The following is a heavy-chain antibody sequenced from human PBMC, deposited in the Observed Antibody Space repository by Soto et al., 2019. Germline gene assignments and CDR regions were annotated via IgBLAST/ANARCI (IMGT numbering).Heavy chain of an antibody. CDR2: IYCSGST. CDR3: ARDQHRYYYDSSGYFDY. CDR1: GGSISSSSYY. J-gene: IGHJ4*02. D-gene: IGHD3-22*01. V-gene: IGHV4-39*02. Sequence: PSETLSLTCTVSGGSISSSSYYWGWIRQPPGKGLEWIGSIYCSGSTYYNPSLKSRVTISVDTSKNQFSLKLSSVTAADTAVYYCARDQHRYYYDSSGYFDYWGQVTLVTVSS.